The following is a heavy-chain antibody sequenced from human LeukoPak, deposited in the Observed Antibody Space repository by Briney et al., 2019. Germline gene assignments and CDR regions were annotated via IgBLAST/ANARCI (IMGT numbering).Heavy chain of an antibody. J-gene: IGHJ4*02. CDR3: AKDGGSNFSSKLDY. CDR2: VSWNSGFI. Sequence: GGSLRLSCAASGFTFDDYAMHWVRQAPGKGLEWVSAVSWNSGFIAYADSVKGRFTISRDNAKNSLYLQMNSLGTEDTALYYCAKDGGSNFSSKLDYWGQGTLVTVSS. D-gene: IGHD1-26*01. CDR1: GFTFDDYA. V-gene: IGHV3-9*01.